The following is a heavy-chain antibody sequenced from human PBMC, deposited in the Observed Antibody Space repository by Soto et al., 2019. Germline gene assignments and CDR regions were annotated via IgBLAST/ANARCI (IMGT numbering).Heavy chain of an antibody. CDR2: ISAYNGNT. Sequence: ASVKVSCKASGYTFTSYGISWVRQAPGQGLEWMGWISAYNGNTNYAQKLQGRVTMTTDTSTSTAYMELRSLRSDDTAVYYCARGGTIFGVVIMRYYGMDVWGQGTTVTVSS. J-gene: IGHJ6*02. V-gene: IGHV1-18*01. CDR1: GYTFTSYG. CDR3: ARGGTIFGVVIMRYYGMDV. D-gene: IGHD3-3*01.